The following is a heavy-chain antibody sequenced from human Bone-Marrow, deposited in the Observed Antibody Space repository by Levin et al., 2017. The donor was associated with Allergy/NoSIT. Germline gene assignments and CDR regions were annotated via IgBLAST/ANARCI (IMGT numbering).Heavy chain of an antibody. CDR1: GFTISDYA. CDR3: AKKQGGTSGFSFDV. V-gene: IGHV3-23*01. CDR2: ITGGGFNT. D-gene: IGHD1-1*01. J-gene: IGHJ3*01. Sequence: GGSLRLSCAVSGFTISDYAMAWVRQAPGKGLEWVSVITGGGFNTYYGDSVKGRFTVSRDDSKDTLYLDLNSLRAEDTAVYYCAKKQGGTSGFSFDVWGQGTMVTVSS.